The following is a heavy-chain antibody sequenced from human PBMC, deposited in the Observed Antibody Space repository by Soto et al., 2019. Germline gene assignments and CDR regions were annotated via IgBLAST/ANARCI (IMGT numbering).Heavy chain of an antibody. CDR1: GFTFSSYA. D-gene: IGHD2-2*01. CDR2: ISGSGGST. Sequence: QPGGSLRLSCAASGFTFSSYAMSWVRQAPGKGLEWVSAISGSGGSTYYADSVKGRFTISRDNSKNTLYLQMNSLRAEDTAVYYCAKDQEYCSSTSCYELGLPFDYWGQGTLVTVSS. CDR3: AKDQEYCSSTSCYELGLPFDY. J-gene: IGHJ4*02. V-gene: IGHV3-23*01.